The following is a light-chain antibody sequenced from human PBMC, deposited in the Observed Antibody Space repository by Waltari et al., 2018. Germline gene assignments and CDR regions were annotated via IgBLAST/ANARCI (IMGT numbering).Light chain of an antibody. V-gene: IGLV1-40*01. CDR1: GSNIGAGSD. J-gene: IGLJ3*02. CDR2: GSS. Sequence: QSVLTQPPSVSGAPGQRFTISCTGSGSNIGAGSDVHWYQQLPRAAPKLLIYGSSTRPLGVPDRFFGSTSGTSASLAITGLQAEDEADYYCQSYDTSLSVVFGGGTKLTVL. CDR3: QSYDTSLSVV.